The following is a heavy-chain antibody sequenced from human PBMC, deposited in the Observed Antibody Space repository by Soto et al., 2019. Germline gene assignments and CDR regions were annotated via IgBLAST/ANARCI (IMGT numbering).Heavy chain of an antibody. CDR1: GGSISSYY. D-gene: IGHD2-2*01. CDR3: TRHAVIPKFQYGLDL. V-gene: IGHV4-59*01. Sequence: SETLSLTCTVSGGSISSYYWSWIRQPPGKGLEWIGYIYYSGTTMYNPSVKSRVTISVDTPRNQFSLRLYSLTAADTAVYYCTRHAVIPKFQYGLDLWGQGITVTVSS. CDR2: IYYSGTT. J-gene: IGHJ6*02.